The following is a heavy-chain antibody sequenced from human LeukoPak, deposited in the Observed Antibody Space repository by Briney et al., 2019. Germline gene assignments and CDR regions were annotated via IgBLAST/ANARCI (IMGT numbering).Heavy chain of an antibody. J-gene: IGHJ4*02. CDR2: ISGSGDRT. CDR3: AQGGGYCSTSSCYPSDY. V-gene: IGHV3-23*01. Sequence: PGGSLRLSCAASGVSFSSYAMSWVRQAPGHGLEWVCDISGSGDRTYYADSVKGRLTISRDNSKNTLYLQMNNLRAEDTAVHYCAQGGGYCSTSSCYPSDYWGQGTLVTVSS. CDR1: GVSFSSYA. D-gene: IGHD2-2*01.